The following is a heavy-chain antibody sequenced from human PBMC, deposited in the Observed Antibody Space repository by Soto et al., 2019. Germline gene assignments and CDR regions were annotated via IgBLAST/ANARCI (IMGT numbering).Heavy chain of an antibody. D-gene: IGHD3-22*01. J-gene: IGHJ4*02. CDR3: AKDGGAYYYDSSGFDPVDY. CDR2: ISGSGGST. CDR1: GFTFSSYA. Sequence: GGSLRLSCAASGFTFSSYAMSWVRQAPGKGLEWVSAISGSGGSTYYADSVKGRFTISRDNSKNTLYLQMNSLRAEDTAVYYCAKDGGAYYYDSSGFDPVDYWGQGTLVTVSS. V-gene: IGHV3-23*01.